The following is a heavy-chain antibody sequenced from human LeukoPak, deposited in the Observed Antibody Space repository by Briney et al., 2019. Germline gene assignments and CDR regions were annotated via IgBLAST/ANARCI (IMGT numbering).Heavy chain of an antibody. V-gene: IGHV3-21*01. D-gene: IGHD1-26*01. J-gene: IGHJ4*02. CDR1: GFTFSSCS. Sequence: GGSLRLSCAASGFTFSSCSMNWVRQAPGKGLEWVSSISSSSSYIYYADSVKGRFTISRDNAKNSLYLQMNSLRAGDTAVYYCARDWSGSYYYFDYWGREPWSPSPQ. CDR3: ARDWSGSYYYFDY. CDR2: ISSSSSYI.